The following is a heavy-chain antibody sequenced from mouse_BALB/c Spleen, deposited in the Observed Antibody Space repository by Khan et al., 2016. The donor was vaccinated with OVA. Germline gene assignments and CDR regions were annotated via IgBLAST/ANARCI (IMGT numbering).Heavy chain of an antibody. CDR3: ANHGSSSAWLTY. D-gene: IGHD1-1*01. V-gene: IGHV1-7*01. CDR1: GYTFTSYW. J-gene: IGHJ3*01. Sequence: QVQLKQSGAELAKPGASVKMSCKASGYTFTSYWMHWVKQRPGQGLEWIGYINPSTGYTEYNQRFKDQATLTADKSSSTAYLQLSSLKSEESAVYYCANHGSSSAWLTYWGQGTLVTVSA. CDR2: INPSTGYT.